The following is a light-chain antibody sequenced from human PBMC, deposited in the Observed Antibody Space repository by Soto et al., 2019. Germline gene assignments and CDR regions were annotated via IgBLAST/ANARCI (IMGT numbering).Light chain of an antibody. V-gene: IGKV1-17*01. CDR3: LQHDSYPLT. CDR1: QGIRND. J-gene: IGKJ5*01. CDR2: VAS. Sequence: DIKMTQCPSSLSAAVGDRVTITCRASQGIRNDLAWYQQKAGKAPKRLIYVASSLQSGVPSRFSGSGSGTEFTLTINSLQPEDFATYFCLQHDSYPLTFGQGTRLE.